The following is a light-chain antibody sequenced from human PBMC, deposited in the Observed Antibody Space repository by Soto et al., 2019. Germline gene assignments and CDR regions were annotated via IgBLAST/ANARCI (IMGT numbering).Light chain of an antibody. J-gene: IGKJ4*01. CDR3: QKYDSAPLT. V-gene: IGKV1-27*01. CDR2: AAF. Sequence: DIQMTQSPSSLSASVGDRVTITCRASLPISNYLACYQQKPGKIPNLLIYAAFTVQAGFPSRFSGSASGTDFTLTISSLQPEDGAAYYCQKYDSAPLTFGGGTKVEIK. CDR1: LPISNY.